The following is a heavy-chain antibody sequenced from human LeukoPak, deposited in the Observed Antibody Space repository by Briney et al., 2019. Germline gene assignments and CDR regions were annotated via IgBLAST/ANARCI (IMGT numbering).Heavy chain of an antibody. J-gene: IGHJ4*02. CDR3: ASGLLLLDY. Sequence: SETLSLTCTVSGGSISNYYWSWIRQPPGKGLEWIGYIHYSGSTSYNPSLKSRVTISVDTSRNQFSLNLSSVTAADTAVYYCASGLLLLDYWGQGTLVTVSS. V-gene: IGHV4-59*01. CDR2: IHYSGST. D-gene: IGHD2-15*01. CDR1: GGSISNYY.